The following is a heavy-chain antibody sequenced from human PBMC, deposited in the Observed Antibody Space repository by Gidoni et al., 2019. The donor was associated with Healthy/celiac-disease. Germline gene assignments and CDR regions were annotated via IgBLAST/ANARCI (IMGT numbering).Heavy chain of an antibody. Sequence: QVQLQESGTGLGKPSQTLSLTCTVSGGDISSGGYYWSWIRQHPGKGLEWIGYIYYSGSTYYHPSLKRRVTLSVDTSKTQFSLKLSSVTAADTAVYYCARDNRTPFYPSLTGFDYWGQGTLVPVSS. D-gene: IGHD1-7*01. CDR2: IYYSGST. J-gene: IGHJ4*02. CDR1: GGDISSGGYY. V-gene: IGHV4-31*03. CDR3: ARDNRTPFYPSLTGFDY.